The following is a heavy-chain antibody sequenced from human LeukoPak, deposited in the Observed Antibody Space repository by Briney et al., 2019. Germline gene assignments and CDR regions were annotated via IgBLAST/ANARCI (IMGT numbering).Heavy chain of an antibody. V-gene: IGHV3-64*01. CDR2: ISSNGGST. J-gene: IGHJ6*03. CDR3: ARVKSYSSSWYIYYYYMDV. CDR1: GFTFSSYA. Sequence: GGSLRLSCAASGFTFSSYAMHWVRQAPGKGLEYVSAISSNGGSTYYANSVKGRFTISRDNAKNSLYLQMNSLRAEDTAVYYCARVKSYSSSWYIYYYYMDVWGKGTTVTVSS. D-gene: IGHD6-13*01.